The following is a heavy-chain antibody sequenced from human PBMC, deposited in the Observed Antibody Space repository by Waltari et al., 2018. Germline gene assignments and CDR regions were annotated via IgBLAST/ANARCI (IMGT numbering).Heavy chain of an antibody. Sequence: LVESGGGLVQPGGFLRLSCAAPGFLFRGYALSWVRRAPGTGLEWVSGLSGSGGTTYYGDSVKGRFTISRDNSHNTMYLQMDSLREEDTAIYYCARDTPAVTGVWYFDLWGRGTRVFVSS. V-gene: IGHV3-23*04. D-gene: IGHD6-19*01. CDR3: ARDTPAVTGVWYFDL. CDR2: LSGSGGTT. CDR1: GFLFRGYA. J-gene: IGHJ2*01.